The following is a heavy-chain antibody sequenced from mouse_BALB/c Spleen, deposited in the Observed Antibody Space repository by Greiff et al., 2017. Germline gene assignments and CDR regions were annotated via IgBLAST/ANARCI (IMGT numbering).Heavy chain of an antibody. CDR3: TSDGYYFAWFAY. V-gene: IGHV6-6*02. CDR1: GFTFSNYW. CDR2: IRLKSNNYAT. J-gene: IGHJ3*01. D-gene: IGHD2-3*01. Sequence: GKLVESGGGLVQPGGSMKLSCVASGFTFSNYWMNWVRQSPEKGLEWVAEIRLKSNNYATHYAESVKGRFTISRDDSKSSVYLQMNNLRAEDTGIYYCTSDGYYFAWFAYWGQGTLVTVSA.